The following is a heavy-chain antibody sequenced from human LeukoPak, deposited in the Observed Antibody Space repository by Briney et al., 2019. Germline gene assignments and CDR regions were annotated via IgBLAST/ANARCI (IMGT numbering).Heavy chain of an antibody. CDR1: GGSFSGYY. D-gene: IGHD3-22*01. Sequence: SETLSLTCAVYGGSFSGYYWSWIRQPPGKGLEWIGEINHSGSTNYNPSLKSRVTISVDTSKNRFSLKLSSVTAADTAVYYCARHGGVVVITPFDYWGQGTLVTVSS. CDR3: ARHGGVVVITPFDY. CDR2: INHSGST. J-gene: IGHJ4*02. V-gene: IGHV4-34*01.